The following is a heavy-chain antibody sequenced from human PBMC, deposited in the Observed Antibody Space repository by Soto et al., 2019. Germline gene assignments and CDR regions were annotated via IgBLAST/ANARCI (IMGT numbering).Heavy chain of an antibody. V-gene: IGHV3-23*01. CDR1: VFTFSSYA. J-gene: IGHJ4*02. CDR3: AKARIRYFDWSSY. Sequence: PGGSLRLSCAASVFTFSSYAMSWVRQAPGKGLEWVSAISGSGGSTYYADSVKGRFTISRDNSKNTLYLQMNSLRAEDTAVYYCAKARIRYFDWSSYWGQGTLVTVSS. D-gene: IGHD3-9*01. CDR2: ISGSGGST.